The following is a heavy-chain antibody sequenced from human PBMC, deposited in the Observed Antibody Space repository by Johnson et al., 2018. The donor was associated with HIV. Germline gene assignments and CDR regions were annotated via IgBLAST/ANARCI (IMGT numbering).Heavy chain of an antibody. J-gene: IGHJ3*02. CDR1: GFTFSSYA. V-gene: IGHV3-30*04. D-gene: IGHD3-22*01. CDR3: AKGVSDSSGYYYGEDAFDM. CDR2: ISYDGSNK. Sequence: QVQLVESGGGVVQPGRSLRLSCAASGFTFSSYAMHWVRQAPGKGLEWVALISYDGSNKYFADSVKGRFTISRDNSKNTLYLQMNSLRAEDTAVYYCAKGVSDSSGYYYGEDAFDMWGQGTMVIVSS.